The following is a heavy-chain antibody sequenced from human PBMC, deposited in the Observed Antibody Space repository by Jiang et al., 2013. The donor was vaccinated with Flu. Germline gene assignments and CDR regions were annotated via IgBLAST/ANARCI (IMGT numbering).Heavy chain of an antibody. V-gene: IGHV3-66*01. J-gene: IGHJ4*02. CDR1: GFIVSRSY. CDR2: IYSDGRT. CDR3: AKGGWTLDY. Sequence: QLVESGGGLVQPGESLRLSCAVSGFIVSRSYMTWVRQAPGKGLEWVSVIYSDGRTSYADSVKGRFTVSRDSSKNTLFLQMNSLRAEDTAVYYCAKGGWTLDYWGQGALVTVSS. D-gene: IGHD2-15*01.